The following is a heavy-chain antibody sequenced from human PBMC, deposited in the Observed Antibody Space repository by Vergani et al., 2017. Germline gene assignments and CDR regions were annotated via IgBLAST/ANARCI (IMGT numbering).Heavy chain of an antibody. D-gene: IGHD6-13*01. CDR1: GDTFTGYY. J-gene: IGHJ4*02. Sequence: QVQLVQSGAEVKKPGASVKVSCKASGDTFTGYYMHWVRQAPGQGLEWMGWINPNSGGTNYAQKFQGRVTMTRDTSISTAYMELSRLRSEDTAVYYCARPLGGIAAAGTLDYWGQGTLVTVSS. CDR2: INPNSGGT. V-gene: IGHV1-2*02. CDR3: ARPLGGIAAAGTLDY.